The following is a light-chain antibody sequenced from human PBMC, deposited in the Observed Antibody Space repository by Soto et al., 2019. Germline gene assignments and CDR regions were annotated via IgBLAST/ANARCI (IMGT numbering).Light chain of an antibody. CDR2: RAS. V-gene: IGKV3-15*01. Sequence: EIVMTQSPATLAGSPGETVTLSCRASQSLSGNLAWYQQKPGQAPRLLIFRASTRATGVPARFSGRGSGTEFTLTISGLQSEDFAVYYCQQYNHWPPWLTFGGGTKVEIK. J-gene: IGKJ4*01. CDR3: QQYNHWPPWLT. CDR1: QSLSGN.